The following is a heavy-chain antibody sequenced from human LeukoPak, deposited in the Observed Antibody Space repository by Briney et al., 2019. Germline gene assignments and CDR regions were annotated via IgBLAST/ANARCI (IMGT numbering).Heavy chain of an antibody. J-gene: IGHJ6*03. CDR2: IYYSGST. Sequence: PSETLSLTCTVSGGSISSYYWSWIRQPPGKGLEWIGYIYYSGSTNYNPSLKSRVTISVDTSKNQFYLKLNSVTAADTAVYYCASVQDSSGWDYYYMDVWGKGTTVTVSS. CDR3: ASVQDSSGWDYYYMDV. D-gene: IGHD6-19*01. V-gene: IGHV4-59*01. CDR1: GGSISSYY.